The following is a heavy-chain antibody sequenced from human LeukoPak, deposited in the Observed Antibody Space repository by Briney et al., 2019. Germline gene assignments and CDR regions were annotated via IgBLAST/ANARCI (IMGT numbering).Heavy chain of an antibody. CDR2: IYYSGST. CDR3: ARLVGYYDSSGLLDY. Sequence: SETMSFTCSVSGGSISSYYWSWIPQPPGKGLEWIGYIYYSGSTNYNPSLKSRVTISVDTSKNQFSLKLSSVTAADTAVYYCARLVGYYDSSGLLDYWGQGTLVTVSS. D-gene: IGHD3-22*01. CDR1: GGSISSYY. J-gene: IGHJ4*02. V-gene: IGHV4-59*08.